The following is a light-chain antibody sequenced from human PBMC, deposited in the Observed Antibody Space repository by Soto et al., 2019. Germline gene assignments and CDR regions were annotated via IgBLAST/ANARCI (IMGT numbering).Light chain of an antibody. CDR3: QQYGSSPYT. V-gene: IGKV3-20*01. J-gene: IGKJ2*01. Sequence: EIVLTQSPGTLSLSPGERATLSCRASQSVSSSYLAWYQQKPGQAPRPLIYGASSRATGIPDRFSGSGSGTSFTLTISRLEPEDFEVYYCQQYGSSPYTFGQGTKLEIK. CDR2: GAS. CDR1: QSVSSSY.